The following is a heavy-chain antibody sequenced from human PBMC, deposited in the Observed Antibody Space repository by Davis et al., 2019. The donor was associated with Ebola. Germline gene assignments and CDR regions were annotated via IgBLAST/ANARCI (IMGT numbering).Heavy chain of an antibody. CDR2: INPNVGRT. Sequence: ASVKVSCQASGYTFTNYYMHWVRQAPGQGLEWMGMINPNVGRTIYAQKFQGRVTVTRDTSTTTVYMDLSSLRSEDTALYYCTTPGGQDSGYDVFDIWGQGTMVTVSS. CDR1: GYTFTNYY. V-gene: IGHV1-46*03. D-gene: IGHD5-12*01. CDR3: TTPGGQDSGYDVFDI. J-gene: IGHJ3*02.